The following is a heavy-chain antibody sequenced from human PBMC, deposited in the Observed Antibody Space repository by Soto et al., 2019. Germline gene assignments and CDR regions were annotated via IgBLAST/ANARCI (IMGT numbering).Heavy chain of an antibody. V-gene: IGHV3-23*01. CDR3: AKSGEYGDYGFDY. Sequence: EVQLLESGGGLVQPGGSLRLSCAASGFTFSSYAMSWVRQAPGKGLEWVSAISGSGGSTYYADSVKGRFTISRDNSKNTLYLHMNSLRAEDTAVYYCAKSGEYGDYGFDYWGQGTLVTVSS. CDR2: ISGSGGST. CDR1: GFTFSSYA. J-gene: IGHJ4*02. D-gene: IGHD4-17*01.